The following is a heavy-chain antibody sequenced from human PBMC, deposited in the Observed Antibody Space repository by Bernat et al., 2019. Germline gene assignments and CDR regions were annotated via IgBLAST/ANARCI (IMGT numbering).Heavy chain of an antibody. D-gene: IGHD3-22*01. CDR3: ARLQWYYYDSSGYDAFDI. V-gene: IGHV4-39*01. CDR1: GGSISSSSYY. CDR2: IYYSGST. J-gene: IGHJ3*02. Sequence: QLQLQESGPGLVKPSETLSLTCTVSGGSISSSSYYWGWIRQPPGKGLGWIGSIYYSGSTYYNPSLKSRVTISVDTSKNQFSLKLSSVTAADTAVYYCARLQWYYYDSSGYDAFDIWGQGTMVTVSS.